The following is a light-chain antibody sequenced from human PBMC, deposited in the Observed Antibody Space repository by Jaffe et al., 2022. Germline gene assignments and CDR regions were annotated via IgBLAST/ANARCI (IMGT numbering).Light chain of an antibody. CDR3: QQLNSYPLT. Sequence: DIQLTQSPSFLSASVGDRVTIPCRASQGISTYLAWYQQKPGEAPKLLIYAASTLQSGVPSRFSGTGSGTEFTLTISSLQPEDFATYYCQQLNSYPLTFGGGTKVEIK. V-gene: IGKV1-9*01. CDR2: AAS. J-gene: IGKJ4*01. CDR1: QGISTY.